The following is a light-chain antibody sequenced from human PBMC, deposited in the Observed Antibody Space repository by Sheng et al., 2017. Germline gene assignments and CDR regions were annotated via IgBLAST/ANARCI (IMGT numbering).Light chain of an antibody. CDR2: DAS. CDR1: ESISSK. CDR3: QQYNYWPT. Sequence: IVMTQSPATLSVSPGERATLSCRASESISSKLAWYQQKRGQSPRLLIYDASTRATGIPARFSGSGSGTEFTLSISSLQSEDFAVYFCQQYNYWPTFGQGTK. J-gene: IGKJ2*01. V-gene: IGKV3-15*01.